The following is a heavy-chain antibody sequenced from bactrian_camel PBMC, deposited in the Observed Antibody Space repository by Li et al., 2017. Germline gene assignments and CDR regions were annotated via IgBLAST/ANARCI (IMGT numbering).Heavy chain of an antibody. CDR2: MDTDGMTS. CDR1: RSLHDKC. D-gene: IGHD6*01. CDR3: AAREDRVTCSYWYPPENFHY. J-gene: IGHJ4*01. Sequence: HVQLVESGGGSVQNGGSLKLSCASSRSLHDKCVTWFRQAPGEELEWVSGMDTDGMTSYYQDSVKGRFTISEDKAKNTVYLQMDNLKPEDSGVYYCAAREDRVTCSYWYPPENFHYWGQGTQVTVS. V-gene: IGHV3S6*01.